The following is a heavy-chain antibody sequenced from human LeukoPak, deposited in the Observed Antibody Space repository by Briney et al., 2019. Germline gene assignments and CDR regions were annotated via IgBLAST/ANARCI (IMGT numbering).Heavy chain of an antibody. Sequence: GESLKISCKGSGYSFTSYWIGWVRQMPGKGLEWMGIIYPGDSDTRYSPSFQGQVTISADKSISTAYLQWSGLKASDTAMYYCARRSYYYDSSGYFHYYFDYWGQGTLVTVSS. V-gene: IGHV5-51*01. CDR3: ARRSYYYDSSGYFHYYFDY. CDR1: GYSFTSYW. D-gene: IGHD3-22*01. CDR2: IYPGDSDT. J-gene: IGHJ4*02.